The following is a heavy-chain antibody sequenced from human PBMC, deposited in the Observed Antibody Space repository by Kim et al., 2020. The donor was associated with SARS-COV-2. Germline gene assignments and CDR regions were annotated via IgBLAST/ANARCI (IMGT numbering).Heavy chain of an antibody. CDR3: ARDGGSYYYDSSGYFHLDY. D-gene: IGHD3-22*01. Sequence: ASVKVSCKASGYTFTSYGISWVRQAPGQGLEWMGWISAYNGNTNYAQKLQGRVTMTTDTSTSTAYMELRSLRSDDTAVYYCARDGGSYYYDSSGYFHLDYWGQGTLVTVSS. J-gene: IGHJ4*02. CDR2: ISAYNGNT. V-gene: IGHV1-18*01. CDR1: GYTFTSYG.